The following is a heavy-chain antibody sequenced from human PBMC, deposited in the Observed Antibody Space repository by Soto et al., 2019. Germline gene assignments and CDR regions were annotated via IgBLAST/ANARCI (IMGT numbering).Heavy chain of an antibody. CDR3: ARDTHDPSQYSGTYCVWFDP. J-gene: IGHJ5*02. D-gene: IGHD1-26*01. V-gene: IGHV1-18*01. CDR2: ISANNGNT. CDR1: CYTFPRYG. Sequence: ASVKVSCKASCYTFPRYGITWVRQVPGQGLEWMGWISANNGNTNYAQTLQDRVTMTTDTSTSTAYMELRSLRSDDTAVYYCARDTHDPSQYSGTYCVWFDPWGQGTPVIVSS.